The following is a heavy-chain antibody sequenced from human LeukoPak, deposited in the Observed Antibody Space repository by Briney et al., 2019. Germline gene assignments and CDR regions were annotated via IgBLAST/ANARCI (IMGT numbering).Heavy chain of an antibody. CDR3: VRTSLQGNGWSDFDS. Sequence: PGGPLRLSCVASGFIFSDHYMDWVRQAPGKGLEHVARIRNKVNSHSTEPAASVKGRFTILRDDSKSSLYLQMNSLEIEDTAVYYCVRTSLQGNGWSDFDSWGQGTLVTVSS. D-gene: IGHD2-15*01. V-gene: IGHV3-72*01. CDR1: GFIFSDHY. CDR2: IRNKVNSHST. J-gene: IGHJ4*02.